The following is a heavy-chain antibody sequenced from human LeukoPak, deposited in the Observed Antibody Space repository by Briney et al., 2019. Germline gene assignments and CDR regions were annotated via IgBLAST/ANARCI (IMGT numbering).Heavy chain of an antibody. CDR2: INPNSGGT. Sequence: ASVKVSCKASGYSFTAYYMHWVRQAPGQGLEWMGWINPNSGGTNYAQKFQGRVTMTSDTSISTAYMELSRLRSDDTAVYYCATVRMGATPFDYWGQGTLVTVSS. CDR3: ATVRMGATPFDY. D-gene: IGHD1-26*01. J-gene: IGHJ4*02. CDR1: GYSFTAYY. V-gene: IGHV1-2*02.